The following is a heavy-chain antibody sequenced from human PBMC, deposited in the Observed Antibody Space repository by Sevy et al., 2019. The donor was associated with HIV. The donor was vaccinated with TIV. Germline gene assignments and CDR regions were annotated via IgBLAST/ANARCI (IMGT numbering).Heavy chain of an antibody. CDR1: GDTFSNYW. CDR2: IFPGDSET. V-gene: IGHV5-51*01. CDR3: TRQPPYYASSDRGWYFDL. J-gene: IGHJ2*01. Sequence: GESLKISCKGSGDTFSNYWIGWERQMPGKGLETMGIIFPGDSETRYSPSFQGHITISADKSITTAYLQWSDLKASDTAIYYCTRQPPYYASSDRGWYFDLWGRRTLVTVSS. D-gene: IGHD3-16*01.